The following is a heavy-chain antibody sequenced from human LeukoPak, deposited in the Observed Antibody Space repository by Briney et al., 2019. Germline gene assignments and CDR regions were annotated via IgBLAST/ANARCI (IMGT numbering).Heavy chain of an antibody. CDR1: GYSISNGYF. CDR2: IYHSGSI. CDR3: ARAIRTGLGIGSFDG. J-gene: IGHJ4*02. Sequence: SETLSPTCTVSGYSISNGYFWGWIRQPPGKGLECIGTIYHSGSIYYNPSLKGRVTISVDTSKNQFSLKLNSLTAADTAVYYCARAIRTGLGIGSFDGWGQGTLVTVSS. D-gene: IGHD7-27*01. V-gene: IGHV4-38-2*02.